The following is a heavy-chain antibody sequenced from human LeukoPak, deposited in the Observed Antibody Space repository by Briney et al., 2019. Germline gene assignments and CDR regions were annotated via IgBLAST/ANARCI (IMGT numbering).Heavy chain of an antibody. CDR1: GFTFSSYA. J-gene: IGHJ6*03. V-gene: IGHV3-23*01. CDR2: ISGSGGST. Sequence: PGGSLRLSCAASGFTFSSYAMSWVRQAPGKGLEWVSAISGSGGSTYYADSVKGRFTISRDNSKNTLYLQMNSLRAEDTAVYYCAKETSPGYSSGWTDYYYYYMDVWGKGTTVTVSS. CDR3: AKETSPGYSSGWTDYYYYYMDV. D-gene: IGHD6-19*01.